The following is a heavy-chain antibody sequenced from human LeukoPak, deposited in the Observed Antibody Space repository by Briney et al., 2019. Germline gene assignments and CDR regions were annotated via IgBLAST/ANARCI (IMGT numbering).Heavy chain of an antibody. Sequence: ASVKVSCKASGYTFTGYYMHWVRQAPGQGLEWMGWINPNSGGTNYAQKFQGRVTMTRDTSISTAYMELSRLRSDDTAVYYCASEYGSGSPPSSDYYYYYMDVWGKGTTVTVSS. D-gene: IGHD3-10*01. V-gene: IGHV1-2*02. CDR3: ASEYGSGSPPSSDYYYYYMDV. CDR1: GYTFTGYY. J-gene: IGHJ6*03. CDR2: INPNSGGT.